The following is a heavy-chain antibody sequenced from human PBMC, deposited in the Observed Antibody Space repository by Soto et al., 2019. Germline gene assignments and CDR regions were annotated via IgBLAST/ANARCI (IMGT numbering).Heavy chain of an antibody. V-gene: IGHV4-59*01. D-gene: IGHD3-16*01. CDR3: ARDLRITGVDAFDI. CDR2: IYYSGST. J-gene: IGHJ3*02. Sequence: SETLSLTCTVSGGSISSYYWSWIRQSPGKGLEWIGYIYYSGSTNYNPSLKSRVIISVDTSKNQFSLQLSSVTPADTAVYYCARDLRITGVDAFDIWGQGTMVA. CDR1: GGSISSYY.